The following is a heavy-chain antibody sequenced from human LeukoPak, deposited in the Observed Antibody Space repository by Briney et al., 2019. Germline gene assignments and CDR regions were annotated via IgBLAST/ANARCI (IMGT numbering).Heavy chain of an antibody. J-gene: IGHJ4*02. Sequence: PSETLSLTCTVSGGSISSYYWSWIRQPPGKGLEWIGYIYYSGSTNYNPSLKSRVTTSVDTSKNQFSLKLSSVTAADTAVYYCARGPAWYSSGWYGFDYWGQGTLVTVSS. CDR2: IYYSGST. CDR1: GGSISSYY. D-gene: IGHD6-19*01. V-gene: IGHV4-59*01. CDR3: ARGPAWYSSGWYGFDY.